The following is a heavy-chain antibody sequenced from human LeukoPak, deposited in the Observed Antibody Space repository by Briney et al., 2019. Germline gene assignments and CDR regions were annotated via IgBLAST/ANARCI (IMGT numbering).Heavy chain of an antibody. J-gene: IGHJ3*02. CDR3: TTNDAFDI. Sequence: GGSLRLFCAASGFTLSNAWMNWVRQDPGKGLEWVGRIKNKIASGTTDYAAPVKGRFTISRDDSKNTLFLQMNSLKTEYTAMYYCTTNDAFDIWGQGTMVTVSS. V-gene: IGHV3-15*01. CDR1: GFTLSNAW. CDR2: IKNKIASGTT.